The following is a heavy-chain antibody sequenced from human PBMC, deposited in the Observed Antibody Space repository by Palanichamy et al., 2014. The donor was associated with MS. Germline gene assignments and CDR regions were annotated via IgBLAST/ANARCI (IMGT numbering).Heavy chain of an antibody. D-gene: IGHD6-19*01. J-gene: IGHJ4*02. CDR1: GGSISSGSYY. CDR3: ARASAVAIDY. CDR2: IQTSGNT. V-gene: IGHV4-61*02. Sequence: QVQLQESGPGLVEPSQTLSLTCTVSGGSISSGSYYWSWIRQPAGKGLEWIGRIQTSGNTNYNPSLKSRVTIPVDTSKDQFSLKLSSVTAADTAVYYCARASAVAIDYWGRGTLVTVSS.